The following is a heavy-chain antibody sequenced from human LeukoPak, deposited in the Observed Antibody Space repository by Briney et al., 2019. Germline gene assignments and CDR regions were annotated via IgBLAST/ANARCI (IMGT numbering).Heavy chain of an antibody. CDR2: IRYDGSNK. Sequence: GGSLRLSCAASGFTFGSYGMHWVRQAPGKGLEWVAFIRYDGSNKYYADSVKGRFTISRDNSKNTLYLQMNSLRAEDTAVYYCAKDQGDYGNDAFDVWGQGTMVTVSS. J-gene: IGHJ3*01. CDR1: GFTFGSYG. D-gene: IGHD4-17*01. CDR3: AKDQGDYGNDAFDV. V-gene: IGHV3-30*02.